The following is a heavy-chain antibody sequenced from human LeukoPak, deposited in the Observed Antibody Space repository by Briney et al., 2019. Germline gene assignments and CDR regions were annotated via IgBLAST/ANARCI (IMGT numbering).Heavy chain of an antibody. V-gene: IGHV3-74*01. CDR2: INGDASST. J-gene: IGHJ4*02. D-gene: IGHD5-18*01. Sequence: GGSLRLSCAASGLTLSGYWMHWVRQAPGKGLVWVSRINGDASSTSYADSVKGRFTISRDNAKSTLYLQMNGLRVEDTAVYYCARARGNTYGYFEYWGQGTLVTVPS. CDR1: GLTLSGYW. CDR3: ARARGNTYGYFEY.